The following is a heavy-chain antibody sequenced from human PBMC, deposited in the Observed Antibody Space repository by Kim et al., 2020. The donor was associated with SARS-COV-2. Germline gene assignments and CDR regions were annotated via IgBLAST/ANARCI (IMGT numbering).Heavy chain of an antibody. CDR2: IKSKTAGGTT. CDR1: GFTFSNAW. D-gene: IGHD2-2*02. Sequence: GGSLRLSCAASGFTFSNAWMTWVRQAPGKGLEWVGRIKSKTAGGTTAYAAAVKGSFTISRDDSENMLDLKMHSLKIEDTALYYCSTYTYDSLQDWGQGTLVTVSS. V-gene: IGHV3-15*01. CDR3: STYTYDSLQD. J-gene: IGHJ4*02.